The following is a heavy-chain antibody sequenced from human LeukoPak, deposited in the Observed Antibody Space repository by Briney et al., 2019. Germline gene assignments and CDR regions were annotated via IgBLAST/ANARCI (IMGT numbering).Heavy chain of an antibody. V-gene: IGHV1-8*01. CDR1: GYTFTSYD. D-gene: IGHD2-15*01. CDR2: MNPNSGNT. Sequence: GASVKVSCKASGYTFTSYDINWVRQATGQGLEWMGWMNPNSGNTGYAQKFQGRVTMTRNTSISTAYIELSSLRSEDTAVYHCAKSEMYCNGGICYPYYYMDVWGKGTTVTVSS. J-gene: IGHJ6*03. CDR3: AKSEMYCNGGICYPYYYMDV.